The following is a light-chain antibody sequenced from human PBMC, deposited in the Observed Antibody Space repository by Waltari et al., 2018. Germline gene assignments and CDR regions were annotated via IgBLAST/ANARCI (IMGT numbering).Light chain of an antibody. V-gene: IGLV1-44*01. CDR3: AAWVDSLYGCF. CDR1: SSSIGSNP. J-gene: IGLJ1*01. CDR2: TGS. Sequence: QSVLTQPPSASGTPGQTVSISCSGSSSSIGSNPVSWYQVLPRAAPRLLIHTGSQGPSGVPDRFSDSRSGTSSSLAISGLQFEDAAEYYCAAWVDSLYGCFFGTGTRVTVL.